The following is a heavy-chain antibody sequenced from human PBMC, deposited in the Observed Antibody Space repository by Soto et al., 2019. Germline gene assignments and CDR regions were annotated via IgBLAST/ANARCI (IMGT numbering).Heavy chain of an antibody. D-gene: IGHD6-19*01. CDR1: GFTFSSYG. V-gene: IGHV3-33*01. CDR2: IWYDGSNK. Sequence: GGSLRLSCAASGFTFSSYGMHWVRQAPGKGLEWVAVIWYDGSNKYYADSVKGRFTISRDNSKNTLYLQMNSLRAEDTAVYYCAREPGSGWYFDYWGQGTLVTVSS. CDR3: AREPGSGWYFDY. J-gene: IGHJ4*02.